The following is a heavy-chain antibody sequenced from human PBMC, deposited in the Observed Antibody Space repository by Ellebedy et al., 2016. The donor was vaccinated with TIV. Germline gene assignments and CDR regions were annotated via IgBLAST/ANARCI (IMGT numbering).Heavy chain of an antibody. CDR3: ARDQEIVVVVAATSQLYYYGMDV. CDR1: GYTFTGYY. CDR2: INPNSGGT. D-gene: IGHD2-15*01. Sequence: ASVKVSCXASGYTFTGYYMHWVRQAPGQGLEWMGWINPNSGGTNYAQKFQGRVTMTRDTSISTAYMELSRPRSDDTAVYYRARDQEIVVVVAATSQLYYYGMDVWGQGTTVTVSS. J-gene: IGHJ6*02. V-gene: IGHV1-2*02.